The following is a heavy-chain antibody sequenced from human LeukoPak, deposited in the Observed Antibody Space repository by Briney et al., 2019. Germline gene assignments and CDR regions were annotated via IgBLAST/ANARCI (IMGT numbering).Heavy chain of an antibody. V-gene: IGHV4-4*07. CDR1: GGSISSHY. J-gene: IGHJ4*02. D-gene: IGHD6-19*01. CDR2: IYTSGST. CDR3: ASSPHSSSFDY. Sequence: PSETLSLTCTVSGGSISSHYWSWIRQPAGKGLERIGRIYTSGSTNYNPSLKSRVTMSVDTSKNQFSLKLSSVTAADTAVYYCASSPHSSSFDYWGQGTLVTVSS.